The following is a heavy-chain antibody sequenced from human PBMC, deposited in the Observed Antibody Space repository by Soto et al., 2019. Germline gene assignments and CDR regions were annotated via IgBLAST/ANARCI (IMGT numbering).Heavy chain of an antibody. CDR1: GVDFRRYE. J-gene: IGHJ3*02. V-gene: IGHV3-48*03. CDR3: ARESLRDAIDI. CDR2: IRANDESI. Sequence: REALRVSWVASGVDFRRYEMNWGRQAPGKGLEWVSNIRANDESIYYADSVKGRVSVSRDNAKNSLFLEMNSLRVDDTAVYYFARESLRDAIDI.